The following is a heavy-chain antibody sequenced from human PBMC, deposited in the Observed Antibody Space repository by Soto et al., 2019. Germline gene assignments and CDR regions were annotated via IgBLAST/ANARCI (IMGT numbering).Heavy chain of an antibody. CDR2: ISGSVTST. V-gene: IGHV3-23*01. J-gene: IGHJ4*02. D-gene: IGHD4-17*01. CDR3: AKVGRGPVTSYFDY. CDR1: GFTFNTYA. Sequence: GGSLRLSCAASGFTFNTYAMGWVRQSPGKGLEWVSSISGSVTSTYYADSVKGRFTISRDNSKNTVYLQMNNLRADDTAVYYCAKVGRGPVTSYFDYFGQGTLVTVSS.